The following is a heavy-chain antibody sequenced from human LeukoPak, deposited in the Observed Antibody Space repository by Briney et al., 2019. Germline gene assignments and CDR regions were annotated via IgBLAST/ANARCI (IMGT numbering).Heavy chain of an antibody. Sequence: ASVKVSCKASGYTFTSYYMHWVRQAPGQGLEWMGIINPSGGSTSYAQKFQGRVTMTRDMSTSTAYMELRSLRSDDTAVYYCARTGGYYYYMDVWGKGTTVTVSS. CDR1: GYTFTSYY. J-gene: IGHJ6*03. V-gene: IGHV1-46*01. D-gene: IGHD7-27*01. CDR3: ARTGGYYYYMDV. CDR2: INPSGGST.